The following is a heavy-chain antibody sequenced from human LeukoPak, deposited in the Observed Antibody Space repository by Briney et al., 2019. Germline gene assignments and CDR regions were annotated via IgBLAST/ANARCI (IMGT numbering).Heavy chain of an antibody. Sequence: SVKVSCKASGGTLSSYAISWVRQAPGQGLEWMGRIIPILGIANYAQKFQGRVTITADKSTSTAYMELSSLRSEDTAVYYCARGDMHIVATPSDYWGQGTLVTVSS. CDR3: ARGDMHIVATPSDY. V-gene: IGHV1-69*04. CDR2: IIPILGIA. D-gene: IGHD5-12*01. J-gene: IGHJ4*02. CDR1: GGTLSSYA.